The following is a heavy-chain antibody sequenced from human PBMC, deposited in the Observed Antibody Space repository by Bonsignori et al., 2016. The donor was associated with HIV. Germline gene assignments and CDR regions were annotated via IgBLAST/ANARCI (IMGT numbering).Heavy chain of an antibody. CDR1: GFTFSSYS. CDR2: ISSSSSYI. Sequence: GGSLRLSCAASGFTFSSYSMNWVRQAPGKGLEWVSSISSSSSYIYYADSVKGRFTISRDNAKNSLYLQMNSLRAEDTAVYYCAIVPTGEEGVFDYWGQGTLVTVSS. D-gene: IGHD7-27*01. CDR3: AIVPTGEEGVFDY. V-gene: IGHV3-21*01. J-gene: IGHJ4*02.